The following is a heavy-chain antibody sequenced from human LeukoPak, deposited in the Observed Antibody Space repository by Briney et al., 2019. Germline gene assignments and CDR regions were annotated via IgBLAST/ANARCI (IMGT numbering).Heavy chain of an antibody. Sequence: PSVKVSCKASGYTFTGYYMHLVRQAPGQGLEWMGWINPNSGGTNYAQKFQGRVSMTRDTSISTAYMELRRLRSGDTAVYYCARWLNYYDSSGYRYYFDYWGKGTLVTVSS. CDR2: INPNSGGT. D-gene: IGHD3-22*01. V-gene: IGHV1-2*02. CDR3: ARWLNYYDSSGYRYYFDY. J-gene: IGHJ4*02. CDR1: GYTFTGYY.